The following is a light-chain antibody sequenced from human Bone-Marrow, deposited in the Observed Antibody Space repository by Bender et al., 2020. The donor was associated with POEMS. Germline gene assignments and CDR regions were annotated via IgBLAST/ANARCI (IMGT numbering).Light chain of an antibody. CDR2: AVT. CDR1: SSDVGGYNY. V-gene: IGLV2-14*03. CDR3: SSYAGDYFYVL. J-gene: IGLJ3*02. Sequence: QSALTQPASVSGSPGQSITISCTGTSSDVGGYNYVSWYQQHPGKVPKLMIFAVTDRPSGVSDRFSGSKSGNTASLTVSGLQAEDEADYYCSSYAGDYFYVLFGGGTRVTVL.